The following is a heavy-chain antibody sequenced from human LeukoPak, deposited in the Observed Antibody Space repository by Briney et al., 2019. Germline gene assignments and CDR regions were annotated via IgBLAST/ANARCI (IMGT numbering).Heavy chain of an antibody. V-gene: IGHV3-21*01. Sequence: GGSLRLSCAASGFTFSSYSMNWVRQAPGKGVEWVSSISSSSSYIYYADSVKGRFTISRDNGKNSLYLQMNSLRAEDTAVYYCARGHLHYYGSGRPPGWGQGTLVTVSS. CDR1: GFTFSSYS. CDR3: ARGHLHYYGSGRPPG. CDR2: ISSSSSYI. D-gene: IGHD3-10*01. J-gene: IGHJ4*02.